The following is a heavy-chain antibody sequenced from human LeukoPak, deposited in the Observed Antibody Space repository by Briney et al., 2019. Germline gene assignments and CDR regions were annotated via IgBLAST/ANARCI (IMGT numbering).Heavy chain of an antibody. Sequence: ASVKVSCKASGYTFTIYYIHWVRQAPGQGLEWMGLINPSGGSTNYAQKFQGRVTMTEDTSTDTAYMELSSLRSEDTAVYYCATGQWLVSFDYWGQGTLVTVSS. CDR2: INPSGGST. CDR3: ATGQWLVSFDY. D-gene: IGHD6-19*01. CDR1: GYTFTIYY. V-gene: IGHV1-46*01. J-gene: IGHJ4*02.